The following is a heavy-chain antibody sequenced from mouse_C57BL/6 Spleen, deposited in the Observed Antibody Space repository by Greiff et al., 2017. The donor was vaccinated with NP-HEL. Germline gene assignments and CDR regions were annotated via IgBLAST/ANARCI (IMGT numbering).Heavy chain of an antibody. V-gene: IGHV1-82*01. CDR1: GYAFSSSW. CDR3: AREAVGAMDY. Sequence: QVQLQQSGPELVKPGASVKISCKASGYAFSSSWMNWVKQRPGKGLEWIGRIYPGDGDTNYNGKFKGKATLTADKSSSTAYMQLSMLTSEDSAVYFCAREAVGAMDYWGQGTSVTVSS. J-gene: IGHJ4*01. D-gene: IGHD3-3*01. CDR2: IYPGDGDT.